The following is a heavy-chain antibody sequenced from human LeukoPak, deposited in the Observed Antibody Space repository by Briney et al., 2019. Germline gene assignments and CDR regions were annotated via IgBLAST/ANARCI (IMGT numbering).Heavy chain of an antibody. Sequence: GGSLRLSCAASGFTFSSYAMSWVRQAPGKGLEWVSAVSGTGGSTYYADSVKGRFTISRDNSKNTLFLQMNSLRAEDTAVYYCAKDWSGYCSGGSCYQFDYWGQGTLVTVSS. CDR1: GFTFSSYA. CDR2: VSGTGGST. CDR3: AKDWSGYCSGGSCYQFDY. V-gene: IGHV3-23*01. J-gene: IGHJ4*02. D-gene: IGHD2-15*01.